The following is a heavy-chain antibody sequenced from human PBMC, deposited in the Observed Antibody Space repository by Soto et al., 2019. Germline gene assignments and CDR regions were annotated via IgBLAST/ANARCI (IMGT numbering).Heavy chain of an antibody. CDR2: IWYDGSNK. J-gene: IGHJ6*02. Sequence: HPGGSLRLSCAASGFTFSSYGMHWVRQAPGKGLEWVAVIWYDGSNKYYADSVKGRFTISRDNSKNTLYLQMNSLRAEDTAVYYCARSGSDSSGREFNYGMDVWGQGTTVTVAS. CDR1: GFTFSSYG. V-gene: IGHV3-33*01. CDR3: ARSGSDSSGREFNYGMDV. D-gene: IGHD6-19*01.